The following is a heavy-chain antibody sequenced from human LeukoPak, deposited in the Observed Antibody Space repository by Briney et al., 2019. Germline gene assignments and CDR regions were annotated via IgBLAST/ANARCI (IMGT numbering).Heavy chain of an antibody. CDR3: ARGKGEIVVVPGRSPFKYHYHMDV. D-gene: IGHD2-2*01. J-gene: IGHJ6*03. V-gene: IGHV4-34*01. CDR1: GGSFSGYY. CDR2: INHSGST. Sequence: SETLSLTCAVYGGSFSGYYWSWIRQPPGKGLEWIGEINHSGSTNYNPSLKSRVTISVDTSKNQCSLKLTSVTAADTAVYYCARGKGEIVVVPGRSPFKYHYHMDVWGKGTTVTVSS.